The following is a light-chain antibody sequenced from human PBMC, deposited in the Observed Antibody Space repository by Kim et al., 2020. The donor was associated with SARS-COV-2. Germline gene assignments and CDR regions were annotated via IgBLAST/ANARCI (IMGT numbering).Light chain of an antibody. CDR2: DVS. CDR3: LSYTSTSTYV. Sequence: QSALTQPASVSGSPGQAITMSCTGITSDVGGYKYVYWYQQHPGKVPKLLIFDVSQRPSGVSNRFSGSKSGNTASLTISGLQARDEADYYCLSYTSTSTYVFGSGTKVTVL. CDR1: TSDVGGYKY. J-gene: IGLJ1*01. V-gene: IGLV2-14*01.